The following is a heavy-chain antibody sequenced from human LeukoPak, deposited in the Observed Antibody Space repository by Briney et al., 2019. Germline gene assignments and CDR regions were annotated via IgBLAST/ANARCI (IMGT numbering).Heavy chain of an antibody. Sequence: GRSLRLSCAASGFTFSSYAMHWVRQAPGKGLEWVSSISSSSSYIYYADSVKGRFTISRDNAKNSLYLQMNSLRAEDTALYYCARARGVRGNTYYFDYWGQGTLVTVSS. D-gene: IGHD3-10*01. CDR1: GFTFSSYA. CDR2: ISSSSSYI. CDR3: ARARGVRGNTYYFDY. J-gene: IGHJ4*02. V-gene: IGHV3-21*04.